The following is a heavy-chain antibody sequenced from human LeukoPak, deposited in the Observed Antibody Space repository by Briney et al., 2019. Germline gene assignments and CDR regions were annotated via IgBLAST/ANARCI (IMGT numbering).Heavy chain of an antibody. J-gene: IGHJ4*02. V-gene: IGHV3-23*01. D-gene: IGHD4-17*01. CDR1: GFVFSNYA. CDR2: ISGLADSA. CDR3: ARSPLIRESYGDKIVEFDY. Sequence: PGGSLRLSCAASGFVFSNYAMSWVRQAPGRGLEWVSTISGLADSADSADSVRGRFTIHRDSYKNTLSLQMDSLRAEATAVYYCARSPLIRESYGDKIVEFDYWGQGTLVTVSS.